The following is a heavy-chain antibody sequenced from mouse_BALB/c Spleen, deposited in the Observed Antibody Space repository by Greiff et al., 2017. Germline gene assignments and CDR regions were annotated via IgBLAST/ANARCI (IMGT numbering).Heavy chain of an antibody. CDR3: ARSHGNLYYFDY. CDR2: ISYSGST. CDR1: GDSITSGY. Sequence: EVKLQESGPSLVKPSQTLSLTCSVTGDSITSGYWNWIRKFPGNKLEYMGYISYSGSTYYNPSLKSRISITRDTSKNQYYLQLNSVTTEDTATYYCARSHGNLYYFDYWGQGTTLTVSS. V-gene: IGHV3-8*02. J-gene: IGHJ2*01. D-gene: IGHD2-1*01.